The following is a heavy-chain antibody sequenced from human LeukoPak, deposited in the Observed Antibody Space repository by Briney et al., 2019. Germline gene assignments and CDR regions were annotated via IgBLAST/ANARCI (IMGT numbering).Heavy chain of an antibody. V-gene: IGHV1-69*06. CDR1: GGTFSSYA. CDR3: ARGGAARVYYYYYMDV. D-gene: IGHD6-6*01. Sequence: ASVTVSCKASGGTFSSYAISWVRQAPGQGLEWMGGIIPIFGTANYAQKFQGRVTITAYKSTSTAYMELSSLRSEDTAVYYCARGGAARVYYYYYMDVWGKGTTVTVSS. J-gene: IGHJ6*03. CDR2: IIPIFGTA.